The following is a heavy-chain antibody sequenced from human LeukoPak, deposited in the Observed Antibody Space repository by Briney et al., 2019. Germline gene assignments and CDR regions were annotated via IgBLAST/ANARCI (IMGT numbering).Heavy chain of an antibody. D-gene: IGHD3-22*01. J-gene: IGHJ4*02. Sequence: PGGSLRLSCAASGFTFGSFSMNWVRQAPGKGLEWVSYISSGSGTIYYADSVKGRFTISRDNAKNSLFLQMNSLRAEDTALYYCVRDRDGSGYYYLYWGQGTLVTVSS. CDR2: ISSGSGTI. CDR3: VRDRDGSGYYYLY. V-gene: IGHV3-48*01. CDR1: GFTFGSFS.